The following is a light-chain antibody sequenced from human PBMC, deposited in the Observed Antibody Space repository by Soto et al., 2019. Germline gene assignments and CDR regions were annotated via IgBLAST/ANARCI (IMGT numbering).Light chain of an antibody. CDR2: GAS. V-gene: IGKV3-15*01. Sequence: EIVLPQSPATLSVSTGERATLSCRASQSVSSNLAWYQQKPGQAPRLLIYGASTRATGIPARFSGSGSGTEFTLTISSLQSEDFAVYYCQQYNNWWTFGQGTKV. J-gene: IGKJ1*01. CDR3: QQYNNWWT. CDR1: QSVSSN.